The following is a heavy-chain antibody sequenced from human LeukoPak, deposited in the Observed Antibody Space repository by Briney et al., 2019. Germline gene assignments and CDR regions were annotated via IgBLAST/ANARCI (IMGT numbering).Heavy chain of an antibody. CDR3: ARDASRIQLWPL. Sequence: SETLSLTSTVSGGSITSSSYYWGWIRQPPGKGLEWIGSIYYSGSTHYSPSLKSRVTISVDMSKNQFSLKLSSVTAADTAIYYCARDASRIQLWPLWGQGTLVTVSS. CDR2: IYYSGST. J-gene: IGHJ4*02. D-gene: IGHD5-18*01. CDR1: GGSITSSSYY. V-gene: IGHV4-39*07.